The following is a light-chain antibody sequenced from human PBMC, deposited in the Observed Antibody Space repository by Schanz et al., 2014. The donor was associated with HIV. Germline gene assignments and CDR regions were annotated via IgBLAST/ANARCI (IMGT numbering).Light chain of an antibody. V-gene: IGKV3D-20*02. CDR3: QQRSNWPPIT. CDR1: ETIASNY. Sequence: EVVLTQSPGTLSSSPGERVTLSCRANETIASNYVAWYRQKPGQAPRLLIYGASNRATGIPDKFSGSGSGADFTLTISRLEPEDLAVYYCQQRSNWPPITFGQGTRLEIK. CDR2: GAS. J-gene: IGKJ5*01.